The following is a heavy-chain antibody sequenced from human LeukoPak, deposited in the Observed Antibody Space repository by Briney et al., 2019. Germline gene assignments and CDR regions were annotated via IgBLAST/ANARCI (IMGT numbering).Heavy chain of an antibody. CDR3: ARGRSSSWSRFAFDY. CDR2: INHSGST. V-gene: IGHV4-34*01. Sequence: SGTLSLTCAVYGGSFSGYYWSWIRQPPGKGLEWIGEINHSGSTNYNPSLKSRVTISVDTSKNQFSLKLSSVTAADTAVYYCARGRSSSWSRFAFDYWGQGTLVTVSS. CDR1: GGSFSGYY. J-gene: IGHJ4*02. D-gene: IGHD6-13*01.